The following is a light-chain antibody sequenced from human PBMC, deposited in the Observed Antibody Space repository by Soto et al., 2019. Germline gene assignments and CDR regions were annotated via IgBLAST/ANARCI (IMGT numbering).Light chain of an antibody. CDR3: QQYNDWPFT. V-gene: IGKV3-15*01. J-gene: IGKJ3*01. Sequence: EIVLTQSPANLSVSPGERATLSCRASQSVSVNLAWYQQKPGQAPRLLIYGVSTRATGIPARFSGSESGTEFTLTISSLQSEDFAVYYCQQYNDWPFTFGPGTKVDI. CDR2: GVS. CDR1: QSVSVN.